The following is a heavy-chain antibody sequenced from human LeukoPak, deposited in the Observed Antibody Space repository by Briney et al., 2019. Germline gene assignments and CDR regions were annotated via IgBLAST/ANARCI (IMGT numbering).Heavy chain of an antibody. D-gene: IGHD3-16*01. V-gene: IGHV4-38-2*02. Sequence: PSETLSLTCTVSNYSISSGYYRGWIRQPPGRGLQWIATISRSGTTYYNPSLKSRVTISIDTSKNEFSLKLTSVTAADTAVYYCARGRSLMGGIMYNWGQGDLVTVSS. J-gene: IGHJ4*02. CDR2: ISRSGTT. CDR3: ARGRSLMGGIMYN. CDR1: NYSISSGYY.